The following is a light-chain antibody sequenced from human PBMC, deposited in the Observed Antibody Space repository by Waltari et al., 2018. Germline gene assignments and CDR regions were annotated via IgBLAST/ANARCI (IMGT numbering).Light chain of an antibody. Sequence: DIVMTQSPLSLPVTPGEPASISCRSSQSLLHSNGNTYLDWYVQKPGQSPQVLIYLGSNRASGVPDRFSGSGSGTDFTLKISRVEAEDVGVYYCMQGLQTARTFGQGTKLEIK. CDR3: MQGLQTART. J-gene: IGKJ2*01. CDR1: QSLLHSNGNTY. V-gene: IGKV2-28*01. CDR2: LGS.